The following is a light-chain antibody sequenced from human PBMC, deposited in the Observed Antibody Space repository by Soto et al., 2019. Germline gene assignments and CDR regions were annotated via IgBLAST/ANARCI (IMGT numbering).Light chain of an antibody. V-gene: IGKV1-5*03. CDR1: QSISSW. Sequence: DIQMTQSPSTLSASVGDRVTITCRASQSISSWLAWYQQKPGKAPKLQIYKASSLESGVPSRFSGSGSGTEFTLTISSLQPDDFATYYCQQYNSYWTVGQGTKVDIK. J-gene: IGKJ1*01. CDR3: QQYNSYWT. CDR2: KAS.